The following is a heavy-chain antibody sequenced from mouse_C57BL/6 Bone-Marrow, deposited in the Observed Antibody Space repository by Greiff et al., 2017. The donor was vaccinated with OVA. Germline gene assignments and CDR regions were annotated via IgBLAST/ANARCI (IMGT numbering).Heavy chain of an antibody. CDR2: ISSGSSTI. V-gene: IGHV5-17*01. CDR1: GFTFSDYG. Sequence: EVKLVESGGGLVKPGGSLKLSCAASGFTFSDYGMHWVRQAPEKGLEWVAYISSGSSTIYYADTVKGRFTISRDNAKNTLFLKMTSLRSEDTAMYYCARRYGNYYAMDDWGQGTSVTVSS. J-gene: IGHJ4*01. CDR3: ARRYGNYYAMDD. D-gene: IGHD2-1*01.